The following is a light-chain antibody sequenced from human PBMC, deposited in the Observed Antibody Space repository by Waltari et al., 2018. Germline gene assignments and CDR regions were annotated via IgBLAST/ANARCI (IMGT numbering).Light chain of an antibody. J-gene: IGLJ1*01. Sequence: QSALTQPASVPGSPGQSVAISCTGTSSHVGGYNFASWYQPHPGKAPKLPIYEVTSRPSGVSDRFSGSKSGNTASLTISGLQAEDEADYYCSSYTSITTFYVFGTATKVTVL. CDR2: EVT. CDR3: SSYTSITTFYV. V-gene: IGLV2-14*01. CDR1: SSHVGGYNF.